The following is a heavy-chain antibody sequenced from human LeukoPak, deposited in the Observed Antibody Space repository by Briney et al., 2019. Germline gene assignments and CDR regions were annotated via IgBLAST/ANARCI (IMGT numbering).Heavy chain of an antibody. CDR2: IYYGGST. V-gene: IGHV4-30-4*01. J-gene: IGHJ4*02. CDR1: GGSISSGDYY. D-gene: IGHD3-10*01. CDR3: ARDLNGLLWFGEFKD. Sequence: SQTLSLTCTVSGGSISSGDYYWSWIRQPPGKGLEWIGYIYYGGSTYYNPSLKSRVTISVDTSKNQFSLKLSSVTAADTAVYYCARDLNGLLWFGEFKDWGQGTLVTVSS.